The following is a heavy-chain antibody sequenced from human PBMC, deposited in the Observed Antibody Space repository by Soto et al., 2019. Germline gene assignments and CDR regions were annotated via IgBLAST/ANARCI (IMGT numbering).Heavy chain of an antibody. J-gene: IGHJ4*02. CDR3: ARDAPSYYYDSSGYFDD. V-gene: IGHV3-30-3*01. CDR2: ISYDGNNK. CDR1: GFTFSSYA. D-gene: IGHD3-22*01. Sequence: QVQLVESGGGVVQPGRSLRLSCAASGFTFSSYAMHWVRQAPGKGLEWVAVISYDGNNKYYADSVKGRFTISRDNSKNTLYLQMNSLGAEDTAVYYCARDAPSYYYDSSGYFDDWGQGTLVTVSS.